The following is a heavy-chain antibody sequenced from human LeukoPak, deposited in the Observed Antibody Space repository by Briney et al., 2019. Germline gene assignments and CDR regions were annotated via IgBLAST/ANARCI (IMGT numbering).Heavy chain of an antibody. D-gene: IGHD1-26*01. CDR2: ISSSSSYI. J-gene: IGHJ4*02. CDR3: AKTGGSYTFDY. Sequence: PGGSLRLSCAASGFTFSSYSMNWVRQAPGKGLEWVSSISSSSSYIYYADSVKGRFTISRDNSKNTLYLQMNSLRAEDTAVYYCAKTGGSYTFDYWGQGTLVTVSS. CDR1: GFTFSSYS. V-gene: IGHV3-21*01.